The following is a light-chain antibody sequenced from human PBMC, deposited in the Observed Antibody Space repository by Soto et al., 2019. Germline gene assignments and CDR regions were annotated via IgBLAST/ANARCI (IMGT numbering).Light chain of an antibody. J-gene: IGLJ2*01. CDR1: RNDVGAYNY. Sequence: QSALTQPPSAPGSPGKSVTISCTGTRNDVGAYNYVSWYQQHPGKSPKLMIYEVNKRPSGVPDRFSGSKSGNTDSLTVSGLQTEDEADYYCNSSASAVTKRIFGGGTKRTVL. V-gene: IGLV2-8*01. CDR3: NSSASAVTKRI. CDR2: EVN.